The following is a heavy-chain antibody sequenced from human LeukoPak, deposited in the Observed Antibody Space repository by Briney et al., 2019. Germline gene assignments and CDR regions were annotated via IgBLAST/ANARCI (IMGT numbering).Heavy chain of an antibody. D-gene: IGHD6-13*01. Sequence: GGSPRLSCAASGLTFSKYWMHWVRQAPGKGLVWVSRITSGGSSTSYADSVKGRFTISRDNAKNTLHLQMNSLRAEDTAVYYCARMDSSSSYDIWGQGTMVTVSS. CDR1: GLTFSKYW. V-gene: IGHV3-74*01. CDR2: ITSGGSST. J-gene: IGHJ3*02. CDR3: ARMDSSSSYDI.